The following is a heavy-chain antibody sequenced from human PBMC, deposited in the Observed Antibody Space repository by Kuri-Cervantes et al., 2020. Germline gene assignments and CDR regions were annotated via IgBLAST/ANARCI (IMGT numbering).Heavy chain of an antibody. V-gene: IGHV3-15*01. CDR3: TTDRYYYVAIYYFDY. CDR1: GFTFSNAW. Sequence: GESLKISCAAFGFTFSNAWMSWVRQAPGKGLEWVGRIKSKTDGGTTDYAAPVKGRFTISRDDSKNTLYLQMNSLKTEDTAVYYCTTDRYYYVAIYYFDYWGQETLVTVSS. D-gene: IGHD3-10*02. J-gene: IGHJ4*02. CDR2: IKSKTDGGTT.